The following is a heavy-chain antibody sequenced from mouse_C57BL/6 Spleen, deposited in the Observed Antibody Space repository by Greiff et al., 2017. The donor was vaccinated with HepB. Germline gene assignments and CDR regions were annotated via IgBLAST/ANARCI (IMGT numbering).Heavy chain of an antibody. D-gene: IGHD2-2*01. J-gene: IGHJ3*01. Sequence: VQLQQPGAELVKPGASVKLSCKASGYTFTSYWMHWVKQRPGQGLEWIGMIHPNSGSTNYNEKFKSKATLTVDKSSSTAYMQLSSQTSEDSAVYYCARGGSTMVTTGAYWGQGTLVTVSA. CDR1: GYTFTSYW. V-gene: IGHV1-64*01. CDR2: IHPNSGST. CDR3: ARGGSTMVTTGAY.